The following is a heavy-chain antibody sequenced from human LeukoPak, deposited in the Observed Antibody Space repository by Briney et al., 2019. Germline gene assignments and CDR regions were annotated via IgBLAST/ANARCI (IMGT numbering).Heavy chain of an antibody. CDR2: ISSSSSTI. D-gene: IGHD3-22*01. Sequence: PGTSLRLSCVASGFTFSSYSMNWVRQAPGKGLEWVSYISSSSSTIYYADSVKGRFTISRDNAKNSLYLQMNSLRAEDTAVYYCARAMYYYDSSEDYWGQGTLDTVSS. J-gene: IGHJ4*02. CDR1: GFTFSSYS. CDR3: ARAMYYYDSSEDY. V-gene: IGHV3-48*01.